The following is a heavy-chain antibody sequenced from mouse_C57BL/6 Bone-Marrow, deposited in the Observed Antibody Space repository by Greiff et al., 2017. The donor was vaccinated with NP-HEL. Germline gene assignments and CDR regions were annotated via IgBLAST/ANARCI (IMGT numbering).Heavy chain of an antibody. Sequence: QVQLQQPGAELVRPGTSVKLSCKASGYTFTSYWMHWVKQRPGQGLEWIGVIDPSDSYTNYNQKFKGKATLTVDTSSSTAYMQLSSLTSEDSAVYYCARKSHLVRYFDVWGTGTTVTVSS. CDR3: ARKSHLVRYFDV. CDR2: IDPSDSYT. V-gene: IGHV1-59*01. J-gene: IGHJ1*03. CDR1: GYTFTSYW.